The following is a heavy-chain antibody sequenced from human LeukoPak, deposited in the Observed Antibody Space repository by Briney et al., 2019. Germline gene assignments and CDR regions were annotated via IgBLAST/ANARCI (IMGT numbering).Heavy chain of an antibody. J-gene: IGHJ4*02. D-gene: IGHD3-22*01. CDR3: ARDWTSGFHSLDY. V-gene: IGHV4-59*01. CDR1: GGSITSYY. CDR2: IYYRGST. Sequence: SETLSLTCTVSGGSITSYYWSWIRQPPGKGLEWIGYIYYRGSTNHNPSLTSRVTISVDTSKNQFSLKLSSVTAADTAVYYCARDWTSGFHSLDYWGQGTLVTASS.